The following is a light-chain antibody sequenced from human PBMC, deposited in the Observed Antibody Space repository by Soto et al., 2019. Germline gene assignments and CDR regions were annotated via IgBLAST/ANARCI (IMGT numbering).Light chain of an antibody. J-gene: IGKJ1*01. Sequence: DIQMTQSPSTLSASVGDRVNITCRASQTISSWLAWYQQKPGKAPKLLIYKASTLESGVPSRFSGSGSGTDFTLTISSLQPDDFATYYCQHYNSIRGTFGQGTKVDIK. V-gene: IGKV1-5*03. CDR1: QTISSW. CDR2: KAS. CDR3: QHYNSIRGT.